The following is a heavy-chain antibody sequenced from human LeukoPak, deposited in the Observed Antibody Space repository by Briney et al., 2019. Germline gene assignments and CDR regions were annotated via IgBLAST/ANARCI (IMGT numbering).Heavy chain of an antibody. Sequence: SETLSLTCAVYGGSFSGYYWSWIRQPPGKGLEWIGGINHSGSTNYNPSLKSRVTISVDTSKNQFSLKLSSVTAADTAVYYCARIGRRGEKNFDWLYSIPVDYWGQGTLVTVSS. V-gene: IGHV4-34*01. CDR2: INHSGST. CDR1: GGSFSGYY. D-gene: IGHD3-9*01. CDR3: ARIGRRGEKNFDWLYSIPVDY. J-gene: IGHJ4*02.